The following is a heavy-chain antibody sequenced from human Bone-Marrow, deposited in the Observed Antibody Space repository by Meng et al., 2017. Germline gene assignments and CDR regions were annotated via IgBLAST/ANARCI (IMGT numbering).Heavy chain of an antibody. Sequence: GGSLRLSCAASGFTFSSYSMNWVRQAPGKGLEWVSSISSSSSYIYYADSVKGRFTISRDNAKNALYLQMNSLRAEDTAVYYCARDCYYYGSSGKCYWGQGTLVTVSS. D-gene: IGHD3-22*01. CDR2: ISSSSSYI. CDR3: ARDCYYYGSSGKCY. CDR1: GFTFSSYS. V-gene: IGHV3-21*01. J-gene: IGHJ4*02.